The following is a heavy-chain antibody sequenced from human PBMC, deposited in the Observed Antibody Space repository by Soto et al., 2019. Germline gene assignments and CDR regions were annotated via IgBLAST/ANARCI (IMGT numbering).Heavy chain of an antibody. J-gene: IGHJ4*02. V-gene: IGHV3-30-3*01. CDR1: GFTFSSYA. D-gene: IGHD3-3*01. CDR2: ISYDGSNK. CDR3: ARDGKTPHDFWSGYFDY. Sequence: GGSLRLSCAASGFTFSSYAMHWVRQAPGKGLEWVAVISYDGSNKYYADSVKGRFTISRDNSKNTLYLQMNSLRAEDTAVYYCARDGKTPHDFWSGYFDYWGQGTLVTVSS.